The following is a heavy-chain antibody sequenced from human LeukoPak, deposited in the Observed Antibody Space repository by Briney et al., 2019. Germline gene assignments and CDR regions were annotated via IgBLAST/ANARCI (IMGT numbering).Heavy chain of an antibody. CDR1: GYTFTGYY. CDR3: ARGTYFYYYYYYMDV. D-gene: IGHD1-1*01. J-gene: IGHJ6*03. V-gene: IGHV1-2*02. Sequence: GASVKVSCKASGYTFTGYYMHWVRQAAGQGLEWMGWINPNSGGTNYAQKFQGRVTMTRDTSISTAYMELSRLRSDDTAVYYCARGTYFYYYYYYMDVWGKGTTVTVSS. CDR2: INPNSGGT.